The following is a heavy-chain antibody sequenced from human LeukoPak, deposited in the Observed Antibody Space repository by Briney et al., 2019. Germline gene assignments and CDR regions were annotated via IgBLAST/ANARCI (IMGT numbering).Heavy chain of an antibody. J-gene: IGHJ4*02. D-gene: IGHD1-26*01. CDR3: ARAEVSGSDEAGLDY. V-gene: IGHV1-18*01. CDR1: GYTFTSYG. CDR2: ISAYNGNT. Sequence: ASVKVSCKASGYTFTSYGISWVRQAPGQGLEWMGWISAYNGNTNYAQKLQGRVTMTTDTSTSTAYMELRSLRSDDTAVYYCARAEVSGSDEAGLDYWGQGTLVTVSS.